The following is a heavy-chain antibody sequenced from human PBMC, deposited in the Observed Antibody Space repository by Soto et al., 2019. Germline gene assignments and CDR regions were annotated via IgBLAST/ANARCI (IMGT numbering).Heavy chain of an antibody. V-gene: IGHV1-69*06. CDR1: GGRFSSYA. Sequence: QVRLVQSGAEVKKPGSSVKVSCEASGGRFSSYAVTWVRQAPGQGLEWMGGIIPIVTTRNYEQKFQGRLTISADKSTSTSYMELSSLTSEDTGVYYCATVGYNFWSRYHYYGMDVWGQGTTVIVSS. CDR3: ATVGYNFWSRYHYYGMDV. D-gene: IGHD3-3*01. CDR2: IIPIVTTR. J-gene: IGHJ6*02.